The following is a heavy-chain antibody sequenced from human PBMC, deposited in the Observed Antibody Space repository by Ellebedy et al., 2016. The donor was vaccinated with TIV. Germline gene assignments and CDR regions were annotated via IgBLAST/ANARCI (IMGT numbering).Heavy chain of an antibody. V-gene: IGHV4-61*08. CDR2: IYYSGST. Sequence: SETLSLXXTVSGGSISSGGYYWSWIRQPPGKGLEWIGYIYYSGSTNYNPSLKSRVTISVDTSKNQFSLKLSSVTAADTAVYYCARQSYDFWSGYSYWGQGTLVTVSS. J-gene: IGHJ4*02. D-gene: IGHD3-3*01. CDR3: ARQSYDFWSGYSY. CDR1: GGSISSGGYY.